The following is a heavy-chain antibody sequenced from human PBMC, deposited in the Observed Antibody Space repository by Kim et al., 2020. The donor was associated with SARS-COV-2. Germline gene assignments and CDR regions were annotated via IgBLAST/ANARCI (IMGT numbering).Heavy chain of an antibody. CDR2: INHSGST. J-gene: IGHJ5*02. Sequence: SETLSLTCAVYGGSFSGYYWSWIRQPPGKGLEWIGEINHSGSTNYNPSLKSRVTISVDTSKNQFSLKLSSVTAADTAVYYCARGHIQNWFDPWGQGTLVTVSS. CDR3: ARGHIQNWFDP. D-gene: IGHD5-18*01. CDR1: GGSFSGYY. V-gene: IGHV4-34*01.